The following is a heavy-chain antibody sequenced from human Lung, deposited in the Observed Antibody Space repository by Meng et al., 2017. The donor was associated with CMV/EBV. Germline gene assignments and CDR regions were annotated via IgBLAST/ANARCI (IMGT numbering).Heavy chain of an antibody. V-gene: IGHV1-2*02. J-gene: IGHJ4*02. CDR2: INPRSGGT. CDR3: ARWGGGDIIVVPASFDN. Sequence: ASVKVSCKASGYTFAGYHLHWVRQAPGQGLEWLGWINPRSGGTNYAPNFRGRVTMTTDTSVNTVYMQLSRLIPDDTATYFCARWGGGDIIVVPASFDNWGKGTLVTGSS. D-gene: IGHD2-2*01. CDR1: GYTFAGYH.